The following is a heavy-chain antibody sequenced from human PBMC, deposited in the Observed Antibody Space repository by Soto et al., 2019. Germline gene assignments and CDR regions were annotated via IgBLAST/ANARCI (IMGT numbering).Heavy chain of an antibody. J-gene: IGHJ4*02. Sequence: GGSPRLSCAACGFTVCSYAMHWVRQDPGKGLEWVAVISYDGSNKYYADSVKGRFTISRDNSKNTLYLQMNSLRAEDTAVYYCARDLNYYDSSGYYHDPFDYWGQGTLVTVSS. CDR1: GFTVCSYA. CDR2: ISYDGSNK. V-gene: IGHV3-30-3*01. D-gene: IGHD3-22*01. CDR3: ARDLNYYDSSGYYHDPFDY.